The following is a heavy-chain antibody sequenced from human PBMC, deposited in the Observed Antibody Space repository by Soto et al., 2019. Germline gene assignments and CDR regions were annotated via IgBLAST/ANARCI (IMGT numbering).Heavy chain of an antibody. CDR1: DDSINSDKYY. D-gene: IGHD3-9*01. CDR2: IYYRGNA. Sequence: QLQLQESGPGLVKPSETLSLTCSVSDDSINSDKYYWGWIRQPPGKGLEWIGSIYYRGNAYYNPSLQTRVTISLAKSKSQSSLKLTSVTAADSAVYFCARLEGLATISYYFDFWGPGALVTVSS. CDR3: ARLEGLATISYYFDF. J-gene: IGHJ4*02. V-gene: IGHV4-39*01.